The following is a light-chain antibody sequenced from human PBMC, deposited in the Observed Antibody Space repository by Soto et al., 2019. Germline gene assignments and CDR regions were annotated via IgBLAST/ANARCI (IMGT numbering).Light chain of an antibody. Sequence: DIQMTQSPSTLSASVGDRVTITCRASQSISSWLAWYQQKPGKAPKLLIYDASSLESGVPSTFSGSGSGTEFPLTISSLQPDDFATYYCQQYNSYCTFGGGTKVEIK. CDR3: QQYNSYCT. J-gene: IGKJ4*01. CDR1: QSISSW. V-gene: IGKV1-5*01. CDR2: DAS.